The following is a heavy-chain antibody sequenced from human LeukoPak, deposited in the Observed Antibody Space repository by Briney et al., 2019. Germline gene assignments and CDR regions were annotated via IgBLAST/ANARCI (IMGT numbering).Heavy chain of an antibody. J-gene: IGHJ4*02. D-gene: IGHD3-22*01. CDR3: AKGDSYYDSSGYYGGFDY. CDR2: ISGSGGST. V-gene: IGHV3-23*01. Sequence: GGSLRLSCAASGFTFSSYAMSWVRQAPGKGLEWVPAISGSGGSTYYADSVKGRFTISRDNSKNTLYLQMNSLRAEDTAVYYCAKGDSYYDSSGYYGGFDYWGQGTLVTVSS. CDR1: GFTFSSYA.